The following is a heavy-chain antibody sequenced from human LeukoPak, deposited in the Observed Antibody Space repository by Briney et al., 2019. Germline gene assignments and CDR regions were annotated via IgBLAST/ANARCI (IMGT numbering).Heavy chain of an antibody. CDR1: GYTFTGYY. CDR3: ARGITMVRGGFPGY. D-gene: IGHD3-10*01. J-gene: IGHJ4*02. V-gene: IGHV1-2*02. Sequence: ASVKVSCKASGYTFTGYYMHWVRQAPGQGLEWMGWINPNSGGTSYAQKFQGRVTMTRDTSISTAYMELSRLRSDDTAVYYCARGITMVRGGFPGYWGQGTLVTVSS. CDR2: INPNSGGT.